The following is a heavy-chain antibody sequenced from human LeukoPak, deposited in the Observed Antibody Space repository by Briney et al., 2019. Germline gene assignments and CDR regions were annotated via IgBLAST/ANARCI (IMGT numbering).Heavy chain of an antibody. CDR3: ARFRTWGDKAFDY. J-gene: IGHJ4*02. D-gene: IGHD2-21*02. CDR1: GFTFSDYY. CDR2: ISSSGSTI. Sequence: GGSLRLSCAASGFTFSDYYMSWIRQAPGKGLEWVSYISSSGSTINYADSVKGRFTISRDNAKSSLYLQMNSLRAEDTAVYYCARFRTWGDKAFDYWGQGTLVTVSS. V-gene: IGHV3-11*04.